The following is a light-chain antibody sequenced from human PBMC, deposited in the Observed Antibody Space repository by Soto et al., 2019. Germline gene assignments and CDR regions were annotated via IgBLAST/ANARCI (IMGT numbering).Light chain of an antibody. Sequence: EIVLTQSPATLSLSPGERATLSCRASQSVGTYLAWYQQKPGQAPRLLIYDASNRATGIPARFIGGGSGTDFTLTISSLEPEDFAVYYCQQRSNWPPMYTFGQGTKLEIK. V-gene: IGKV3-11*01. CDR3: QQRSNWPPMYT. CDR2: DAS. J-gene: IGKJ2*01. CDR1: QSVGTY.